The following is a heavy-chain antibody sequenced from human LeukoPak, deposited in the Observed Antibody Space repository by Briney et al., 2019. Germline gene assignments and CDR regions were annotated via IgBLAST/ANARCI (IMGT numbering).Heavy chain of an antibody. D-gene: IGHD6-13*01. Sequence: GGSLRLSCAASGFTFSSYAMHWVRQAPGKGLEYVSAISSNGGSTYYANFVKGRFTISRDNSKNTLYLQMGSLRAEDMAVYHCARDQRGRGYSSSWYSGIIDYWGQGTLVTVSS. CDR2: ISSNGGST. CDR3: ARDQRGRGYSSSWYSGIIDY. CDR1: GFTFSSYA. V-gene: IGHV3-64*01. J-gene: IGHJ4*02.